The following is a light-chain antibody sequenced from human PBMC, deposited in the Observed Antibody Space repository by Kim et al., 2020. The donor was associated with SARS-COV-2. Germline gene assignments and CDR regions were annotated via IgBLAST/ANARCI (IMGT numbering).Light chain of an antibody. Sequence: RATINCKSSQSVLYDSNKKNYLAWYQQRPRQPPKLLISGASTRESGVPDRFSGSESGTDFTLTISSLQAEDVAIYYCQQYYATPYTFGQGTKLEI. J-gene: IGKJ2*01. CDR2: GAS. V-gene: IGKV4-1*01. CDR1: QSVLYDSNKKNY. CDR3: QQYYATPYT.